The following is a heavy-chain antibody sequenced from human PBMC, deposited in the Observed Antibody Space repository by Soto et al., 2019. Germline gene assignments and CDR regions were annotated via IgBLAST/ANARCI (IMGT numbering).Heavy chain of an antibody. CDR3: AKDLAVRGVTSFDY. V-gene: IGHV3-23*01. J-gene: IGHJ4*02. Sequence: GGSLRLSCAASGFTFSSYAMNWVRQAPGKGLEGVSSITGGGSTYYADSVNGRFTISRDNSKNTLYLQMNSLRAEDTAVYYCAKDLAVRGVTSFDYWGQGTLVTVSS. CDR2: ITGGGST. D-gene: IGHD3-10*01. CDR1: GFTFSSYA.